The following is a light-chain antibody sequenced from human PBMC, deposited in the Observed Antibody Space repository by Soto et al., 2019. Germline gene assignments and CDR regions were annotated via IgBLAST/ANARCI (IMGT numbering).Light chain of an antibody. CDR1: QSVSSN. Sequence: VPPQSHATLSQHHWASAPLSYRAMQSVSSNLAWSPQKPGQAPGLLIYGSATRATVFPARFSCSGSGTEFALTISSLQSEDVAFYYCQQYKNWPPTWTFSQGTKV. CDR2: GSA. V-gene: IGKV3-15*01. J-gene: IGKJ1*01. CDR3: QQYKNWPPTWT.